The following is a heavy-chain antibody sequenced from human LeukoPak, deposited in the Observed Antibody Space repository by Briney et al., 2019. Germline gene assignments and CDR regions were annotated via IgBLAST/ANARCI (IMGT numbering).Heavy chain of an antibody. D-gene: IGHD5/OR15-5a*01. CDR3: ARDLRTSLDY. CDR2: IWYDGSNK. Sequence: GGSLRPSCAASGFTFGTFGMHWVRQAQGKGLGWVAVIWYDGSNKYYADSVKGRFTISRDNSKNTLYLQMNSLRAEDTAVYYCARDLRTSLDYWGQGTLVTVSS. CDR1: GFTFGTFG. J-gene: IGHJ4*02. V-gene: IGHV3-33*01.